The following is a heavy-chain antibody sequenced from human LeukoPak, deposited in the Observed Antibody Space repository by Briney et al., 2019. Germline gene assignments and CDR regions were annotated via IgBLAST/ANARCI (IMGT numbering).Heavy chain of an antibody. CDR3: AKLFYSDSSGYLGSLNY. CDR2: ISGGGGTT. V-gene: IGHV3-23*01. Sequence: PTGGSLRLSCAASGFTFSNHAMSWVRQAPGKGLEWVSAISGGGGTTYYADSVRGRFTLSRDNSKNTVYLQLNSLRAEDTAVYYWAKLFYSDSSGYLGSLNYWGQGTLVTVSS. CDR1: GFTFSNHA. J-gene: IGHJ4*02. D-gene: IGHD3-22*01.